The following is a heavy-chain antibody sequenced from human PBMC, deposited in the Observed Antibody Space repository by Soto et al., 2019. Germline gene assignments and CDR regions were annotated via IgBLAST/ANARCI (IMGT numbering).Heavy chain of an antibody. J-gene: IGHJ4*02. CDR2: IRSGGHTA. D-gene: IGHD2-21*02. CDR1: GFVFSNYD. CDR3: EREPKVTLRGKGY. V-gene: IGHV3-48*01. Sequence: EEQLVDSGGGFVQPGGSLRLSCAASGFVFSNYDMNWVRQAPGKGLEWVAYIRSGGHTAFYADSVKGRFTISRDDAKNSLFLQMNSLRSEDTAVYYCEREPKVTLRGKGYWGQGTLVTVSS.